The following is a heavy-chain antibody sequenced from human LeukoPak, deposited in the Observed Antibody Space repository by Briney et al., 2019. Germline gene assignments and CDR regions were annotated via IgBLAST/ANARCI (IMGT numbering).Heavy chain of an antibody. D-gene: IGHD3-22*01. V-gene: IGHV4-34*01. Sequence: SETLSLTCAVYGGSFSGYYWSWIRQPPGKGLEWIGEINHSGSTNYNPSLKSRVTISVDTSKNQFSLKLSSVTAADTAVYYCAREGYYYDSSGYRGTKTDYWGQGTLVTVSS. CDR1: GGSFSGYY. CDR3: AREGYYYDSSGYRGTKTDY. CDR2: INHSGST. J-gene: IGHJ4*02.